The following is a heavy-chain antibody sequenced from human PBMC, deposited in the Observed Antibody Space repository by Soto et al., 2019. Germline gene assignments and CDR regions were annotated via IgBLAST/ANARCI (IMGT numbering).Heavy chain of an antibody. V-gene: IGHV3-23*01. CDR1: GFTLSIYA. Sequence: EVQLLESGGGLVQPGGSLRLPCAAPGFTLSIYAMSWVRQAPGKGLEWVSAIRGSGDSTYYADSGKGRFTLARDNSKNTLYLQMSSLRAEDTAVYYCARTLYSYGTDYWGQGTLVTVSS. D-gene: IGHD5-18*01. CDR3: ARTLYSYGTDY. CDR2: IRGSGDST. J-gene: IGHJ4*02.